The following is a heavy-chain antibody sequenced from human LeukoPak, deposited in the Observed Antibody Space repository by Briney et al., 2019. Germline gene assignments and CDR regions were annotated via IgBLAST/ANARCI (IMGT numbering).Heavy chain of an antibody. V-gene: IGHV3-33*01. CDR1: GFSFSAYG. CDR3: ARSQSSSLIDY. J-gene: IGHJ4*02. D-gene: IGHD6-13*01. CDR2: IWYDGSSK. Sequence: GGSLRLSCSASGFSFSAYGVHWVRPAPGKGLEWVAVIWYDGSSKDYADSVKGRFTFSRDNSKNTLYLQMNSLTVEDTAVYYCARSQSSSLIDYWGQGTLVTVSS.